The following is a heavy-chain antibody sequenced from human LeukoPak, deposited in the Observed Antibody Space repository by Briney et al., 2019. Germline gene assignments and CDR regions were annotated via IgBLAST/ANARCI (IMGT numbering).Heavy chain of an antibody. CDR1: GYSFTSYW. V-gene: IGHV5-51*01. J-gene: IGHJ3*02. CDR2: IYPGDSDT. CDR3: ARRLAYYDILTGYYAGHAFDI. Sequence: GESLKSSCKGSGYSFTSYWIGRVRQLPGKGLEWMGIIYPGDSDTRYSPSFQGQVTISADKSISTAYLQWSSLKASDTAMYYCARRLAYYDILTGYYAGHAFDIWGQGTMVTVSS. D-gene: IGHD3-9*01.